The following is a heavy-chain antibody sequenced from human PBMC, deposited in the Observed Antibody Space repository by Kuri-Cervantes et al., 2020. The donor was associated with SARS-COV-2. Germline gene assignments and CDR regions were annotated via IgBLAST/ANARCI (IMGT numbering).Heavy chain of an antibody. Sequence: ASVKVSCKASGYTFTGYYMHWVRQAPGQGLEWMGWINPNSGGTNYAQKFQGRVTMTRDTSISTAYMELSRLRSDDTAVYYCARVRVDFWSGYYTGSDPYYYYGMDVWGQGTTVTVSS. V-gene: IGHV1-2*02. CDR1: GYTFTGYY. J-gene: IGHJ6*02. D-gene: IGHD3-3*01. CDR3: ARVRVDFWSGYYTGSDPYYYYGMDV. CDR2: INPNSGGT.